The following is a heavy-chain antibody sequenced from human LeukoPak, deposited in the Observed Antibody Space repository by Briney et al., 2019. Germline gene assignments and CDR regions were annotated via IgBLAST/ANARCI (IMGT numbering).Heavy chain of an antibody. V-gene: IGHV4-34*01. CDR1: GGSFSGYY. D-gene: IGHD5-18*01. CDR2: INHSGST. CDR3: ARLPGYSYGRNFYFGY. Sequence: PSETLSLTCAVYGGSFSGYYGSWIRQPPGKGLEWIGEINHSGSTNYTPSLKSRVTISVDTSKNQFSLKLSSVTAADTAVYYCARLPGYSYGRNFYFGYWGQGTLVTVSS. J-gene: IGHJ4*02.